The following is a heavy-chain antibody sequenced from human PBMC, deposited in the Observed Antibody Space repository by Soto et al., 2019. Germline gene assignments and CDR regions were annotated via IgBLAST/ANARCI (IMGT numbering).Heavy chain of an antibody. CDR3: ARVQRFSAWFDP. CDR1: GGDISTSY. V-gene: IGHV4-4*07. CDR2: IYSSGST. J-gene: IGHJ5*02. D-gene: IGHD3-3*01. Sequence: QVQLQESGPGLVKPSETLSLTCTVSGGDISTSYWTWIRQPAGKGLEWIGRIYSSGSTKYNPSLKSRVTMSLDTSQNQFSLRLSAVTAADTAVYYCARVQRFSAWFDPWGQGTLVTVSS.